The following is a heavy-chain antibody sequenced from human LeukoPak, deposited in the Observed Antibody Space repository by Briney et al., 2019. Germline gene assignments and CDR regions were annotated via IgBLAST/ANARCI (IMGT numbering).Heavy chain of an antibody. CDR1: GDTFSSNSAA. D-gene: IGHD5-18*01. Sequence: SQTLSLTCAISGDTFSSNSAAWNWLRQSPSRGLEWLGRTYYRSKWYNDYAVSVKSRITINPDTSKNQFSLQLNSVTPEDTAVYYCATWVESRGAELWFDYWGQGTLVTVSS. CDR2: TYYRSKWYN. J-gene: IGHJ4*02. CDR3: ATWVESRGAELWFDY. V-gene: IGHV6-1*01.